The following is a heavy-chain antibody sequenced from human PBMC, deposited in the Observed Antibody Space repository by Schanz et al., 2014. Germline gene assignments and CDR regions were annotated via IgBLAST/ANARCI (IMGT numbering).Heavy chain of an antibody. D-gene: IGHD1-26*01. CDR2: IKHDGSVK. CDR1: GFTFSDAW. V-gene: IGHV3-7*04. Sequence: VQVVQSGGGLVKPGGFLRLSCAASGFTFSDAWMSWVRQAPGKGPEWVANIKHDGSVKDYVDSVEGRFTISRDNAKRSLFLQMNSLRAEDTAVYYCARDHTTESYYSAGPPIDYWGQGTLLTVSS. CDR3: ARDHTTESYYSAGPPIDY. J-gene: IGHJ4*02.